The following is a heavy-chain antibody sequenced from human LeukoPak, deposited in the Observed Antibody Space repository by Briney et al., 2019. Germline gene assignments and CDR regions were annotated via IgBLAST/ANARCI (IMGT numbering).Heavy chain of an antibody. CDR1: GYTFTSYG. V-gene: IGHV1-18*01. CDR2: ISAYNGNT. CDR3: ARGPYDILTGYYLELFDY. D-gene: IGHD3-9*01. Sequence: ASVKVSCKASGYTFTSYGISWVRQAPGQGLEWMGWISAYNGNTSYAQKLQGRVTMTTDTSTSTAYMELRSLRSDDTAVYYCARGPYDILTGYYLELFDYWGQGTLVTVSS. J-gene: IGHJ4*02.